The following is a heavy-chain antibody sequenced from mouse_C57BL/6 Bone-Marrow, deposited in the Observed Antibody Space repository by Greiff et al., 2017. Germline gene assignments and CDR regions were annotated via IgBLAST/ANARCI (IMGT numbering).Heavy chain of an antibody. CDR3: ARPDYWDVDV. J-gene: IGHJ1*03. CDR2: ISSGSSTI. CDR1: GFTFSDYG. Sequence: DVMLVESGGGLVKPGGSLKLSCAASGFTFSDYGMHWVRQAPEKGLEWVAYISSGSSTIYYADTVKGRFTISRDNAKNTLFLQMTSLRSEDTAMYYCARPDYWDVDVWGTGTTVTVSS. V-gene: IGHV5-17*01.